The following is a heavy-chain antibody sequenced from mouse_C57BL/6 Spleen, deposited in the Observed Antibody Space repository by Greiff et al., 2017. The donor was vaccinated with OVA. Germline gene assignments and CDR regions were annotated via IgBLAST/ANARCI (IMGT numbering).Heavy chain of an antibody. CDR1: GFTFSSYT. J-gene: IGHJ4*01. D-gene: IGHD3-3*01. CDR2: ISGGGGNT. V-gene: IGHV5-9*01. Sequence: EVKLVESGGGLVKPGGSLKLSCAASGFTFSSYTMSWVRQTPEKRLEWVATISGGGGNTYYPDSVKGRFTISRDNAKNTLYLQMSSLRSEDTALYYCARQRGTGDFYYAMDYWGQGTSVTVSS. CDR3: ARQRGTGDFYYAMDY.